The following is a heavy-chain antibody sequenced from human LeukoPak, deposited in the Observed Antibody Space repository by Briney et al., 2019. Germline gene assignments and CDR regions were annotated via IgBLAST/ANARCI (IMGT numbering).Heavy chain of an antibody. CDR1: GFTFSSYS. J-gene: IGHJ3*02. D-gene: IGHD1-26*01. V-gene: IGHV3-21*01. Sequence: PGGSLRLSCAASGFTFSSYSMNWVRQAPGKGLEWVSSISSSSSYIYYADSVKGRFTISGDNAKNSLYLQMNSLRAEDTAVYYCARDYSGSYHDAFDIWGQGTMVTVSS. CDR2: ISSSSSYI. CDR3: ARDYSGSYHDAFDI.